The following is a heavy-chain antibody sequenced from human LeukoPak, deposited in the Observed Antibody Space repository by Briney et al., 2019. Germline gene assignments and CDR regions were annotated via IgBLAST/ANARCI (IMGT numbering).Heavy chain of an antibody. CDR1: GGSLSGAY. CDR2: INHTGST. J-gene: IGHJ4*02. V-gene: IGHV4-34*01. Sequence: PSETQSLTCSVQGGSLSGAYWTWIRQPPGKGLEWIGEINHTGSTNYNPSLKSRVTMSADTPKNQFSLNLTSVTAADTAVYYCARGPVRLARPFDYWGQGTLVTVSS. D-gene: IGHD3-9*01. CDR3: ARGPVRLARPFDY.